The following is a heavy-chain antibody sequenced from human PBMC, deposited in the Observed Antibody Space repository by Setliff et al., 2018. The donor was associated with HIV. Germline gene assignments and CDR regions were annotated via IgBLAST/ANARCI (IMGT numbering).Heavy chain of an antibody. CDR1: GGSISSGGFY. J-gene: IGHJ4*02. D-gene: IGHD1-7*01. CDR2: IYYSGST. CDR3: ARGKRGGNYYFDY. Sequence: KPSETLSLTCTVSGGSISSGGFYWTWIRQHPGKGLEWIGYIYYSGSTYYNPSLKSRVTMSVDTSKNQFSLKLSSVTATDTAVYYCARGKRGGNYYFDYWGQGTLVTVSS. V-gene: IGHV4-31*03.